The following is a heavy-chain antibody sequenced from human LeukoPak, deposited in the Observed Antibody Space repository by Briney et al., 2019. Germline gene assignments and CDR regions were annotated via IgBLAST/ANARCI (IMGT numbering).Heavy chain of an antibody. CDR1: GYTFTGYY. V-gene: IGHV1-2*02. D-gene: IGHD6-13*01. CDR2: INPNSGGT. CDR3: ARDAAAGLYYFDY. Sequence: ASVKVPCKASGYTFTGYYMHWVRQAPGQGLEWMGWINPNSGGTNYAQKLQGRVTMTTDTSTSTAYMELRSLRSDDTAVYYCARDAAAGLYYFDYWGQGTLVTVSS. J-gene: IGHJ4*02.